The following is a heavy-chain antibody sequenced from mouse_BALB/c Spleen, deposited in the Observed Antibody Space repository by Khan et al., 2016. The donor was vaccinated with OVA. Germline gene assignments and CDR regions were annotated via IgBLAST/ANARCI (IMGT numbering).Heavy chain of an antibody. CDR3: AIIFYGYDWFAY. D-gene: IGHD2-2*01. J-gene: IGHJ3*01. CDR2: IWSDGNT. V-gene: IGHV2-3*01. Sequence: VQLLETGPGLVAPSQSLSIACTVSGSASTNYGVSWARQTPGKGLEWLGVIWSDGNTNYHSSLKSRLTITRDNSKSQGLLQLNSLQTDDTATYYCAIIFYGYDWFAYWGQGTLVTVSA. CDR1: GSASTNYG.